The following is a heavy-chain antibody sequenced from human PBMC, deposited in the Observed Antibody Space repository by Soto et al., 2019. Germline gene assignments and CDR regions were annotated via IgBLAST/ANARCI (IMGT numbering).Heavy chain of an antibody. CDR1: GYTFTSYG. CDR3: ARGRYGDY. D-gene: IGHD1-1*01. CDR2: ISAHNGNT. Sequence: QVHLVQSGAEVKKPGASVKVSCKGSGYTFTSYGITWVRQAPGQGLEWMGWISAHNGNTDYAQKLHGRVTVTRDTSTSTASMELRSPRSDATAVYYCARGRYGDYWGQGALVTVSS. V-gene: IGHV1-18*01. J-gene: IGHJ4*02.